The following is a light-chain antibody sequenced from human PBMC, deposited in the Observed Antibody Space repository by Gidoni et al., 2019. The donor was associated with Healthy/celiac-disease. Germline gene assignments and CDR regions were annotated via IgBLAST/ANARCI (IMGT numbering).Light chain of an antibody. CDR3: QQYGSSPWVT. V-gene: IGKV3-20*01. Sequence: EIVLTQSPGTLSLSPGERATLSCRASQSVSSSYLAWYQQKPGQAPRLLIYGASSRATGIPDRFSGSGSGTDFTLTISRLVPEDFAVYYCQQYGSSPWVTFGQGTRLEIK. J-gene: IGKJ5*01. CDR2: GAS. CDR1: QSVSSSY.